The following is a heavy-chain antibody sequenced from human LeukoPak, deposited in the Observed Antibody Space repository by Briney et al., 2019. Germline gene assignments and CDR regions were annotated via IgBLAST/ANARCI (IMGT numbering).Heavy chain of an antibody. Sequence: SETLSLACAVYGGSFSGYYWSWIRQPPGKGLEWIGEINHSGSTNYNPSLKSRVTISVDTSKNQFSLKLSSVTAADTAVYYCASRSRWARPGVPAATYYYYGVDVWGKGTTVTVSS. CDR1: GGSFSGYY. D-gene: IGHD2-2*01. V-gene: IGHV4-34*01. J-gene: IGHJ6*04. CDR3: ASRSRWARPGVPAATYYYYGVDV. CDR2: INHSGST.